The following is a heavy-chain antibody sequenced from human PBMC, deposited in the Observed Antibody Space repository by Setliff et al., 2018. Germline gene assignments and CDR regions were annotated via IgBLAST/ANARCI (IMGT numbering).Heavy chain of an antibody. D-gene: IGHD6-13*01. CDR2: IYPSDSGI. CDR3: ARPAYSSRWYEIKGFDY. Sequence: GESLKISCKGSGYSFTTYWIGWVRQMPGKGLEWMGIIYPSDSGIRYSPSFQGQVTISADKSISTAYLQWSSLKASDTAIYYCARPAYSSRWYEIKGFDYWGQGTLVTVSS. V-gene: IGHV5-51*01. J-gene: IGHJ4*02. CDR1: GYSFTTYW.